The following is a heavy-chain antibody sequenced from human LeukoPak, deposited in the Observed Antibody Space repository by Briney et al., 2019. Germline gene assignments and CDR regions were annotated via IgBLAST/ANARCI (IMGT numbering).Heavy chain of an antibody. CDR3: AKDLGSGSYRPSWFDP. CDR2: ISGSGGST. CDR1: GFTFSSYA. J-gene: IGHJ5*02. Sequence: GGSLRLSCAASGFTFSSYAMSWVRQAPGKGLEWVSAISGSGGSTYYADSVKGRFTISRDNSKNTLYLQMNSLRAEDTAVYYCAKDLGSGSYRPSWFDPWGQGTLVTVSS. D-gene: IGHD3-10*01. V-gene: IGHV3-23*01.